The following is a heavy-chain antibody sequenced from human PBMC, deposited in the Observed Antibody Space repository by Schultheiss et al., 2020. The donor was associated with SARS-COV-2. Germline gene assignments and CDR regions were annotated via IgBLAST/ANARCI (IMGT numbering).Heavy chain of an antibody. CDR3: ARVEVGNEDYYYYMDV. V-gene: IGHV1-18*01. Sequence: ASVKVSCKASGYTFTNYGISWLRQAPGQGLEWMGWISAYNGNTNYAQNLQGRVTMTTDTSTSTAYMELSSLRSEDTAVYYCARVEVGNEDYYYYMDVWGKGTTVTVSS. CDR2: ISAYNGNT. D-gene: IGHD1-26*01. CDR1: GYTFTNYG. J-gene: IGHJ6*03.